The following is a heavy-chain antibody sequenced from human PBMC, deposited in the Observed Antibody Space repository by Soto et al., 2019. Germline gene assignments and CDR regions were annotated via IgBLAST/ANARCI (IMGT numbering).Heavy chain of an antibody. CDR1: GFTFSSYS. Sequence: GGSLRLSCAASGFTFSSYSMNWVRQAPGKGLEWVSYISSSSSTIYYADSVKGRFTISRDNAKNSLYLQMNSLRAEDTAVYYCARAVVVPAAMHYYYYGMDVLGQGTTVTVSS. J-gene: IGHJ6*02. V-gene: IGHV3-48*01. CDR2: ISSSSSTI. D-gene: IGHD2-2*01. CDR3: ARAVVVPAAMHYYYYGMDV.